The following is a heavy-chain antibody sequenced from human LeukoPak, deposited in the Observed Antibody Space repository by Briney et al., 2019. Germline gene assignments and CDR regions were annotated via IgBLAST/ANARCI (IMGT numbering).Heavy chain of an antibody. CDR2: ISGSDGRT. J-gene: IGHJ4*02. Sequence: GGSLRLSCAVSEFIFRDYAMSWVRQAPGKGLEWVSTISGSDGRTYYPDSVRGRFTISRDNSRNTLYLQMNSLRAEDTAIYYCAKFSRTGYEWGQGTLVTVSS. CDR1: EFIFRDYA. D-gene: IGHD5-12*01. CDR3: AKFSRTGYE. V-gene: IGHV3-23*01.